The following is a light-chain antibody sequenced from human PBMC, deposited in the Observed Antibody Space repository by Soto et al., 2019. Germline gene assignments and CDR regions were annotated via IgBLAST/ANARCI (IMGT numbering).Light chain of an antibody. Sequence: QSALTQPPSASGSPGQSVAISCTGTASDIGGYTFVSCYQQHPGKAPKLLIYDVNKRPSGVPDRFSGSKSGNTASLTVSGLQAEDEADYYCSAHGGTNPYVFGTGTKLTVL. J-gene: IGLJ1*01. V-gene: IGLV2-8*01. CDR1: ASDIGGYTF. CDR3: SAHGGTNPYV. CDR2: DVN.